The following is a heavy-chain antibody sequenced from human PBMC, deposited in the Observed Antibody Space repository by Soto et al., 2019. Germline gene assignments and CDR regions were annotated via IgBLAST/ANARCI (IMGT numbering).Heavy chain of an antibody. CDR2: IIPILGIA. CDR3: AKDYGGKDGDY. V-gene: IGHV1-69*08. CDR1: GGTFSSYT. Sequence: QVQLVQSGAEVKKPGSSVKVSCKASGGTFSSYTTSWVRQAPGQGLEWMGRIIPILGIANYAQKFQGRVTITADKSTSTAYMELSSLRSEDTAVYYCAKDYGGKDGDYWGQGTLVTVSS. D-gene: IGHD4-17*01. J-gene: IGHJ4*02.